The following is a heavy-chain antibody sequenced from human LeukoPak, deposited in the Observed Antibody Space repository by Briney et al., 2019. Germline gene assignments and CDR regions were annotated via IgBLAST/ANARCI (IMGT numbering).Heavy chain of an antibody. CDR2: IRYDGSNK. J-gene: IGHJ5*02. D-gene: IGHD2-2*02. Sequence: GGSLRLSCAASGFTFSIYGMHWVRQAPGKGLEWVAFIRYDGSNKYYVDSVKGRFTISRDNSKNTLYMQMNSLRAEDTAVYYCAKDPTYCSSTRCYRPNWFYPWGQGTLVTVSS. CDR1: GFTFSIYG. CDR3: AKDPTYCSSTRCYRPNWFYP. V-gene: IGHV3-30*02.